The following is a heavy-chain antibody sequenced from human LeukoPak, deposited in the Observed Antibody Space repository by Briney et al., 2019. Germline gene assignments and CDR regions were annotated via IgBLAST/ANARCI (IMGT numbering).Heavy chain of an antibody. J-gene: IGHJ3*01. CDR1: GFTFSDSW. V-gene: IGHV3-7*01. CDR3: ATDSGYKTFDV. D-gene: IGHD5-12*01. Sequence: GGSLRLSCAASGFTFSDSWMNWVRQAPGKGLQWVAVMNPDGSETYYEDSVKGRFTISRDNAKKSMYLDMNSLRAEDTAVYYCATDSGYKTFDVWGQGTMVTVSS. CDR2: MNPDGSET.